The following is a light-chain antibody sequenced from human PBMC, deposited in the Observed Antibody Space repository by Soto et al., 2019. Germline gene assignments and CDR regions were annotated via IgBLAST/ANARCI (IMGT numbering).Light chain of an antibody. V-gene: IGKV3-20*01. CDR1: QSVTTR. CDR3: QQYGGSPIP. CDR2: GAS. J-gene: IGKJ5*01. Sequence: MVLTQSPGTLSLSPGERVTLSCRASQSVTTRLAWYQHKPGQAPTLRMSGASNRASGVPVRFSGSGSGTDFTLTITRLEPEDFALYYCQQYGGSPIPFGLGTRLELK.